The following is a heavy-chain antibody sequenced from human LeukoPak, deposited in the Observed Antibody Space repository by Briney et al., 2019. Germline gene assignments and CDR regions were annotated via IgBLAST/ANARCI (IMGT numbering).Heavy chain of an antibody. J-gene: IGHJ4*02. D-gene: IGHD2-21*02. V-gene: IGHV4-4*07. Sequence: SETLSLTCTVSGGSISSYYWSWIRQPAGKGLEWIGRIYTSGSTNYNPSLRSRVTISVDTSKNQFSLKLTSVTAADTAVYYCARVPARRVVTTPTYFDLWGQGTLVTVSS. CDR1: GGSISSYY. CDR3: ARVPARRVVTTPTYFDL. CDR2: IYTSGST.